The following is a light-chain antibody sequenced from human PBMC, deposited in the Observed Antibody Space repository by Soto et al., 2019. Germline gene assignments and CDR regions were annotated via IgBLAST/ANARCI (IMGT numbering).Light chain of an antibody. CDR3: QQRSNWQGT. V-gene: IGKV3D-20*02. CDR1: QSVSSSY. CDR2: GAS. J-gene: IGKJ5*01. Sequence: EIVLTQSPGTLSFSPGERATLTCRASQSVSSSYLAWFQQKPGQAPRLLIYGASSRATGIPDRFSGSGSGTDFTLTISRLEPEDFAVYYCQQRSNWQGTFGQGTRLEIK.